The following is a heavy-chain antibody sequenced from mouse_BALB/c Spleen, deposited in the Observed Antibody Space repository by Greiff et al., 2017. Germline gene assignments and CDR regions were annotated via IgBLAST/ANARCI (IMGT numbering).Heavy chain of an antibody. V-gene: IGHV1S81*02. CDR1: GYTFTSYG. D-gene: IGHD2-3*01. CDR2: ISPSNGRT. Sequence: QVQLQQPGAELVKPGASVKLSCKASGYTFTSYGMHWVKQRPGQGLEWIGEISPSNGRTNYNEKFKGKATLTVDKSSSTAYMQLSSLTSEDSAVYDCARVECYEGYYGYMDYWGQGTSVTVSS. J-gene: IGHJ4*01. CDR3: ARVECYEGYYGYMDY.